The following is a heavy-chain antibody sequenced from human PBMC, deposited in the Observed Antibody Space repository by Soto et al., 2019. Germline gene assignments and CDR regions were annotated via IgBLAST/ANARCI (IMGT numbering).Heavy chain of an antibody. CDR2: IWYDGSNK. Sequence: QVQLVESGGGVVQPGRSLRLSCAASGFTFSSYGMHWVRQAPGKGLEWVAVIWYDGSNKYYADSVKGRFTISRDNSKNTLYLQMNCLRAEDTAVYYCARDRITMVRGVIITSAYYYYGMDVWGQGTTVTVSS. D-gene: IGHD3-10*01. V-gene: IGHV3-33*01. CDR3: ARDRITMVRGVIITSAYYYYGMDV. J-gene: IGHJ6*02. CDR1: GFTFSSYG.